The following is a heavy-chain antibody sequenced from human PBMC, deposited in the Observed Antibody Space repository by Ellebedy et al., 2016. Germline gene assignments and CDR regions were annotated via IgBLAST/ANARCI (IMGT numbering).Heavy chain of an antibody. CDR1: GYTFNTYA. CDR2: ISTHNGNT. Sequence: ASVKVSCKASGYTFNTYAISWVRQVPGQGLEWLGWISTHNGNTDYAQNFQDRVTMTTDTSTTTAYMELRSLRSDDPAVYYCVRVGDYYDSGGYLTTHAFDVWGQGTIVTVSS. J-gene: IGHJ3*01. V-gene: IGHV1-18*01. CDR3: VRVGDYYDSGGYLTTHAFDV. D-gene: IGHD3-22*01.